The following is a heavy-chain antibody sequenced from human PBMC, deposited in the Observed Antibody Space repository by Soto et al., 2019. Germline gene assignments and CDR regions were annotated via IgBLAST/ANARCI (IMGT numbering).Heavy chain of an antibody. D-gene: IGHD2-8*01. CDR2: IFSGGST. CDR1: GFTVSDDY. V-gene: IGHV3-53*01. CDR3: ARVGSRSLTKY. Sequence: EVQLVESGGCLIQPGGSLRLSCASSGFTVSDDYMSWVRQAPGKGLEWVSVIFSGGSTFYADSVKGRFTISRDNSKKTVLLQMNSLRAEDTAVYYCARVGSRSLTKYWGQGTLVTVS. J-gene: IGHJ4*02.